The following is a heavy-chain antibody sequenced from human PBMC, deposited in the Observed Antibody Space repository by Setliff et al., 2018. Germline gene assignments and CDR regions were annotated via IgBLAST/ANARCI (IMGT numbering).Heavy chain of an antibody. D-gene: IGHD1-26*01. CDR1: GFTFSAYS. CDR3: ARDLRGSLLRIVGATTHFDY. Sequence: GGSLRLSCAASGFTFSAYSMNWVRQAPGKGLEWVSYIGESGNNIHYADSVKGRFTISRDNAKNSLYLQMNSLRVEDTASYYCARDLRGSLLRIVGATTHFDYWGQGTLVTVSS. J-gene: IGHJ4*02. V-gene: IGHV3-48*04. CDR2: IGESGNNI.